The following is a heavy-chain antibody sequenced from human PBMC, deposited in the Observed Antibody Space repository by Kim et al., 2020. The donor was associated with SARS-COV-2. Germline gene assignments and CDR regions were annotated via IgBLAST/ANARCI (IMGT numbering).Heavy chain of an antibody. J-gene: IGHJ4*02. D-gene: IGHD3-9*01. CDR2: FDPEDGET. CDR1: GYTLTELS. CDR3: ATAANYDILTGYSHPPDY. Sequence: ASVKVSCKVSGYTLTELSMHWVRQAPGKGLEWMGGFDPEDGETIYAQKFQGRVTMTEDTSTDTAYMELSSLRSEDTAVYYCATAANYDILTGYSHPPDYGGQGTLVTVSS. V-gene: IGHV1-24*01.